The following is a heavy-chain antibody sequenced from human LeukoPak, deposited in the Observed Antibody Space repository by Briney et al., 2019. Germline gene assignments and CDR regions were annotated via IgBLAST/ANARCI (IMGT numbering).Heavy chain of an antibody. CDR3: ARVLYYGGNNPLGY. J-gene: IGHJ4*02. Sequence: ASVKVSCKASGYTFTSYGISWVRQAPGQGLEWMGWISAYNGNTNYAQKLQGRVTITRDTSASTAYMELSSLRSEDTAVYYCARVLYYGGNNPLGYWGQGTLVTVSS. V-gene: IGHV1-18*01. CDR1: GYTFTSYG. D-gene: IGHD4-23*01. CDR2: ISAYNGNT.